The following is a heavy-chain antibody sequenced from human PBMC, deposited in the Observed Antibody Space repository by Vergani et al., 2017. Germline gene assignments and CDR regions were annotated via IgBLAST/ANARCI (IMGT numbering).Heavy chain of an antibody. CDR3: ARPHYDSSGYYSPNAFDI. Sequence: QVQLQESGPGLVKPSQTLSLTCSVSGGAVNSGSNFWTWIRQPAGKGLEWIGRTSTDGSTNYNPSLKSRVTVSVDTSKTQISLKLSSVTAADTAVYYCARPHYDSSGYYSPNAFDIWGQGTMVTVSS. J-gene: IGHJ3*02. D-gene: IGHD3-22*01. CDR1: GGAVNSGSNF. CDR2: TSTDGST. V-gene: IGHV4-61*02.